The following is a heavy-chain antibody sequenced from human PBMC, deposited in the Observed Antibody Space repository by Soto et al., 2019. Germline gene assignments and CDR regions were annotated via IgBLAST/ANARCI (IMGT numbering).Heavy chain of an antibody. V-gene: IGHV4-61*01. CDR1: GGSMRSSSYY. CDR3: ARDWRAVAGKSSSDIDA. CDR2: IYYSGST. J-gene: IGHJ6*02. D-gene: IGHD6-19*01. Sequence: SETLSLTGTAAGGSMRSSSYYWGWIRQPPGKGLEWIGYIYYSGSTNYNPSLKSRVTISVDTSKNQFSLKLSSVTAADTAVYYCARDWRAVAGKSSSDIDARGQGNAVTISS.